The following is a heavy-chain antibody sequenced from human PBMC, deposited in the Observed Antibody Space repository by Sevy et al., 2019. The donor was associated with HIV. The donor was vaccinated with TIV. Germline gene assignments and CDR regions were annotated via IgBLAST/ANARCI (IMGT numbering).Heavy chain of an antibody. V-gene: IGHV3-30*03. J-gene: IGHJ5*02. D-gene: IGHD3-10*01. Sequence: GGSLRLSCAASGFTFVTYGMHWVRQAPGKGLEWVAAISYDGTNKFYTDSVQGRFTISRGDAESTLHLQMDSLRPDDAAIYYCVRDSFPGGARGHSHNYFDPWGQGTLVTVSS. CDR2: ISYDGTNK. CDR3: VRDSFPGGARGHSHNYFDP. CDR1: GFTFVTYG.